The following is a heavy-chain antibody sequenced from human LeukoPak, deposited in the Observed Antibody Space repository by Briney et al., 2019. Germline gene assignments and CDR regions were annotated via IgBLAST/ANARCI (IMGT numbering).Heavy chain of an antibody. J-gene: IGHJ4*02. V-gene: IGHV3-7*01. D-gene: IGHD6-13*01. Sequence: GGSLRLSCAASGCTFSSYWMSWVRQAPGKGLEWVANIKQDGSETYYVDSVKGRFTISRDNAKNLLYLEMNSLRAEDTALYYCARVDGSSSCPDYWGQGTLVTVSS. CDR2: IKQDGSET. CDR1: GCTFSSYW. CDR3: ARVDGSSSCPDY.